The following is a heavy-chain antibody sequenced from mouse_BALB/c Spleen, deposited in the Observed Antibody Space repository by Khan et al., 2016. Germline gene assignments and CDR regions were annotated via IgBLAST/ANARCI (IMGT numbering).Heavy chain of an antibody. D-gene: IGHD2-4*01. V-gene: IGHV2-6-7*01. Sequence: VQLQESGPGLVAPSQSLSITCTVSGFSFTGFSVNWVRQPPGKGLEWLGMIWGDGSTAYNSALKSRLSISKDNSKSQLFLKMNSLQTDDTARYYCASYYDYDGGFAYWGQGTLVTVSA. J-gene: IGHJ3*01. CDR3: ASYYDYDGGFAY. CDR1: GFSFTGFS. CDR2: IWGDGST.